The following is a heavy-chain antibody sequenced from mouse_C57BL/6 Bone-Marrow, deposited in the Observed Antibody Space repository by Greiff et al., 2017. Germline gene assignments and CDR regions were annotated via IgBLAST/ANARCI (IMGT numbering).Heavy chain of an antibody. V-gene: IGHV1-81*01. CDR3: AKISFYAMDY. Sequence: VQLQQSGAELARPGASVKLSCKASGYTFTSYGISWVKQRTGQGLELIGEIYPRSGNTYYNEKFKGKATLTADKSSSTAYMELRGLTSEDSAVYFCAKISFYAMDYWGQGTSVTVSS. J-gene: IGHJ4*01. CDR2: IYPRSGNT. CDR1: GYTFTSYG.